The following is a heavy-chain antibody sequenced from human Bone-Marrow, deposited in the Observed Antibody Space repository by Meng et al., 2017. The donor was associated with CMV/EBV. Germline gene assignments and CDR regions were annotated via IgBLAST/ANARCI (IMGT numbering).Heavy chain of an antibody. J-gene: IGHJ4*02. D-gene: IGHD1-1*01. CDR2: ISYDGSNK. CDR3: ARPPVGLNTTTGRVDY. V-gene: IGHV3-30-3*01. CDR1: GFTFSSYA. Sequence: GESLKISCAASGFTFSSYAMHWVRQAPGKGLEWVAVISYDGSNKYYADSVKGRFTISRDNSKNELYLRMNSLRAEDTAVYYCARPPVGLNTTTGRVDYWGQGTLVTVSS.